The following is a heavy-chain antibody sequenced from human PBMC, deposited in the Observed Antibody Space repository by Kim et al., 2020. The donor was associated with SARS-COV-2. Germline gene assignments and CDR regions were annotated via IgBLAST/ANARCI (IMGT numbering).Heavy chain of an antibody. CDR2: ISWNSGSI. V-gene: IGHV3-9*01. CDR1: GFTFDDYA. J-gene: IGHJ6*02. CDR3: AKDIGMAGYYYGMDV. Sequence: GGSLRLSCAASGFTFDDYAMHWVRQAPGKGLEWVSGISWNSGSIGYADSVKGRFTISRDNAKNSLYLQMNSLRAEDTALYYCAKDIGMAGYYYGMDVWGQGTTVTVSS.